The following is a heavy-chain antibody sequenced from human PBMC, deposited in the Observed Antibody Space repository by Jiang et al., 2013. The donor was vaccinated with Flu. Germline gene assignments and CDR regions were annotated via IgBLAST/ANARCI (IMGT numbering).Heavy chain of an antibody. CDR3: ASTPGYCSSTSCSRP. CDR2: INHSGST. D-gene: IGHD2-2*01. J-gene: IGHJ5*02. V-gene: IGHV4-34*01. CDR1: GGSFSGYY. Sequence: LLKPSETLSLTCAVYGGSFSGYYWSWIRQPPGKGLEWIGEINHSGSTNYNPSLKSRVTISVDTSKNQFSLKLSSVTAADTAVYYCASTPGYCSSTSCSRPWGQGTRVTVSS.